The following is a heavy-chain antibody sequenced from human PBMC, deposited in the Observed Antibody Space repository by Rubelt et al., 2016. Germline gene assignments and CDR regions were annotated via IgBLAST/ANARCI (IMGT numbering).Heavy chain of an antibody. V-gene: IGHV3-21*01. CDR3: TRGRYYDSSGSGAFDI. J-gene: IGHJ3*02. Sequence: ISSSSSYIYYADSVKGRFTISRDNAKNSLYLQMNSLRAEDTAVYYCTRGRYYDSSGSGAFDIWGQGTMVTVSS. D-gene: IGHD3-22*01. CDR2: ISSSSSYI.